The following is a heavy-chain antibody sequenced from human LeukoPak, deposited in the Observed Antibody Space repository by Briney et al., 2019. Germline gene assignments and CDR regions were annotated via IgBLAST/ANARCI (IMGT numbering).Heavy chain of an antibody. D-gene: IGHD3-9*01. CDR1: GYTFTTYG. J-gene: IGHJ4*02. CDR3: VLGDILTGYWAEYFPY. CDR2: ISGHNGNT. V-gene: IGHV1-18*01. Sequence: ASVTVSCKTSGYTFTTYGLSWVRQARGQGLEWMGWISGHNGNTNYAHKFQGRVSMTTDTPTRTAYMELKSLRSDDTAVYYCVLGDILTGYWAEYFPYWGQGTLVTVSS.